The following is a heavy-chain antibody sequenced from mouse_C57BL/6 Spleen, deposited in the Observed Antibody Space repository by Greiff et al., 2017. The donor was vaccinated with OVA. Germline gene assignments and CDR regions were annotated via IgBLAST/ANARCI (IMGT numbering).Heavy chain of an antibody. V-gene: IGHV1-50*01. Sequence: QVQLQQPGAELVKPGASVKLSCKASGYTFTSYWMQWVKQRPGQGLEWIGEINPSGGYTNYNQKFKGKATLTVDTSSSTAYMQLSSLTAEDSAVYNCATSPITTVALDYWGQGTTLTVSS. D-gene: IGHD1-1*01. J-gene: IGHJ2*01. CDR1: GYTFTSYW. CDR3: ATSPITTVALDY. CDR2: INPSGGYT.